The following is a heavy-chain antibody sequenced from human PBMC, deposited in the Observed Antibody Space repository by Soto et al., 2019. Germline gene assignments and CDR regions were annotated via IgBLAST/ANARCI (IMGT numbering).Heavy chain of an antibody. D-gene: IGHD3-3*01. CDR1: GYTFTIYY. J-gene: IGHJ4*02. V-gene: IGHV1-46*01. CDR3: ARDNDFWSGYFGY. Sequence: ASVNVSCKSSGYTFTIYYMHWVLQAPGQGLEWMGIINPSGGSTSYAQKFQGRVTMTRDTSTSTVYMELSSLRSEDTAVYYCARDNDFWSGYFGYWGQGTLVTVSS. CDR2: INPSGGST.